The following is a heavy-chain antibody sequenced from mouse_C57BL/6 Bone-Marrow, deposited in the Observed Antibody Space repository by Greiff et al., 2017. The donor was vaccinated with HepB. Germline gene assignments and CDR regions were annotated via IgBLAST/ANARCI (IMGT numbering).Heavy chain of an antibody. CDR3: ARKEEYFFDY. V-gene: IGHV3-6*01. CDR1: GYSITSGYY. J-gene: IGHJ2*01. CDR2: ISYDGSN. Sequence: EVKLMESGPGLVKPSQSLSLTCSVTGYSITSGYYWNWIRQFPGNKLEWMGYISYDGSNNYNPSLKNRISITRDTSKNQFFLKLNSVTTEDTATYYCARKEEYFFDYWGQGTTLTVSS.